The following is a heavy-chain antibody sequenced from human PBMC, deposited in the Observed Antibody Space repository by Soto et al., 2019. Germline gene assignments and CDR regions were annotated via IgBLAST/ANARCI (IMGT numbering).Heavy chain of an antibody. CDR1: GGSISSYY. V-gene: IGHV4-59*01. Sequence: SETLSLTCTVSGGSISSYYWSWIRQPPGKGLEWIGYIYYSGSTNYNPSLKSRVTISVETSKNQFSLKLSSVTAADTAVYYCARVGPMKQQLEYYFDYWGQGTLVTVSS. J-gene: IGHJ4*02. CDR2: IYYSGST. CDR3: ARVGPMKQQLEYYFDY. D-gene: IGHD6-13*01.